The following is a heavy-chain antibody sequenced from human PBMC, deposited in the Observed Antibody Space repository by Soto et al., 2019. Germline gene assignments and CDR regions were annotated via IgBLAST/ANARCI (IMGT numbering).Heavy chain of an antibody. CDR1: GFTFSGSA. V-gene: IGHV3-73*02. CDR3: TLPRFDYYDSSGHNWFDP. Sequence: EVQLVESGGGLVQPGGPLKLSCAASGFTFSGSAMHWVRQASGKGLEWVGRIRSKANSYATAYAASVKGRFTISRDDSKNTAYLQMNSLKTEDTAVYYCTLPRFDYYDSSGHNWFDPWGQGTLVTVSS. J-gene: IGHJ5*02. CDR2: IRSKANSYAT. D-gene: IGHD3-22*01.